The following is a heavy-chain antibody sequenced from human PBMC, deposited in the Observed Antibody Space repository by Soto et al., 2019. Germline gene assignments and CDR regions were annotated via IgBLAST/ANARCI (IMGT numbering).Heavy chain of an antibody. D-gene: IGHD2-2*01. CDR3: ARVLCSSPRCYGTHAFDV. CDR1: GRPITSGS. V-gene: IGHV1-69*06. CDR2: IIPIFGPA. J-gene: IGHJ3*01. Sequence: TVEDSCTASGRPITSGSIICGRQATAKGLGWMVGIIPIFGPANYAQKFEGRVTITADRSTSTAYLEVSSVRSEDTAVYYCARVLCSSPRCYGTHAFDVWGHGTMVAVS.